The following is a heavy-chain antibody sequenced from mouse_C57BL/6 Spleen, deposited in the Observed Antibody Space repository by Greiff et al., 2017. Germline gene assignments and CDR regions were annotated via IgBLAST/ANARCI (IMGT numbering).Heavy chain of an antibody. CDR1: GYSFTGYY. J-gene: IGHJ3*01. D-gene: IGHD2-2*01. Sequence: EVQLQQSGPELVKPGASVKISCKASGYSFTGYYMNWVKQSPEKSLEWIGEINPSTGGTTYNQKFKAKAKLTVDKSSSTAYMQLKSLTSEDSAVYYCAREGGYDGFAYWGQGTLVTVSA. CDR3: AREGGYDGFAY. CDR2: INPSTGGT. V-gene: IGHV1-42*01.